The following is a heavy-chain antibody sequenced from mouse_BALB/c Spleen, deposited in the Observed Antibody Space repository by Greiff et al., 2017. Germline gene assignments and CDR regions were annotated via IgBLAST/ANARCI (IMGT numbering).Heavy chain of an antibody. V-gene: IGHV5-17*02. D-gene: IGHD2-1*01. CDR3: ARSGGNYPYYAMDY. Sequence: EVHLVVSGGGLVQPGGSRKLSCAASGFTFRSLGMHWVRQAPEKGLEWVAYISSGSSTIYYADTVKGRFTISRDNPKNTLFLQMTSLRSEDTAMYYCARSGGNYPYYAMDYWGQGTSVTVSS. J-gene: IGHJ4*01. CDR1: GFTFRSLG. CDR2: ISSGSSTI.